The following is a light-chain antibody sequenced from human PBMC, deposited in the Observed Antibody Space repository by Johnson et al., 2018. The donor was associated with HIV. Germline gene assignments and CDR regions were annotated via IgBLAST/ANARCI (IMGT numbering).Light chain of an antibody. CDR2: ESN. V-gene: IGLV1-51*02. J-gene: IGLJ1*01. Sequence: QPVLTQPPSVSAAPGQKVTISCSGSSSNIGNNFVSWYQQVPGTAPKLLICESNKRPSGIPNRFSGSKSGTSATLGITGLQTGDEAEYYCGTWDSRLSGYVFGTGTKVTVL. CDR3: GTWDSRLSGYV. CDR1: SSNIGNNF.